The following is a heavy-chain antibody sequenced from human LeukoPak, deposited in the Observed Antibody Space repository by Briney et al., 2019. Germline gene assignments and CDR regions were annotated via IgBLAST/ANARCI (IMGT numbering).Heavy chain of an antibody. Sequence: PGGSLRLSCAASEFTFSNYWMTWVRQAPGKGLEWVANIKEDGSDKYYVDSVKGRFTISRDNAKNSLYLQMNNLRAEDTAVYYCARDVGYFRFDYWGQGTLVTFSS. V-gene: IGHV3-7*01. CDR3: ARDVGYFRFDY. D-gene: IGHD5-18*01. J-gene: IGHJ4*02. CDR1: EFTFSNYW. CDR2: IKEDGSDK.